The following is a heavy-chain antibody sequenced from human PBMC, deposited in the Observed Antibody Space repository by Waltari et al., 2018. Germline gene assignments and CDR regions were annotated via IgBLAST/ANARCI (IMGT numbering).Heavy chain of an antibody. V-gene: IGHV3-48*01. CDR1: GFTFSTYS. Sequence: EVQLVESGGGLVQPGGSLRLSCAASGFTFSTYSLNWVRQAPGKGLEWVSYIRSSSSTIYYADSVKGRFTISRDNAKNSLYLQMNSLRAEDTAVYYCVPPFIFDYWGQGTLVTVSS. CDR3: VPPFIFDY. CDR2: IRSSSSTI. J-gene: IGHJ4*02.